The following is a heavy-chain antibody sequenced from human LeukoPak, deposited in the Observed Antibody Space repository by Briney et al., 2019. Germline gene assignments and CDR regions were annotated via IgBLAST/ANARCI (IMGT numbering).Heavy chain of an antibody. Sequence: GGSLRLSCAASGFTVSSNYMSWVRQAPGKGLEWVANIKQDGSEKYYVDSVKGRFTISRDNAKNSLYLQMNSLRAEDAAVYYCARDQVSSGWYLDYYYGMDVWGQGTTVTVSS. CDR3: ARDQVSSGWYLDYYYGMDV. J-gene: IGHJ6*02. CDR1: GFTVSSNY. D-gene: IGHD6-19*01. CDR2: IKQDGSEK. V-gene: IGHV3-7*03.